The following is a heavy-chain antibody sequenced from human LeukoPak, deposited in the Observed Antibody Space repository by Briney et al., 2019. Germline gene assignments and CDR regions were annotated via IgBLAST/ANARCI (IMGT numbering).Heavy chain of an antibody. V-gene: IGHV4-59*11. Sequence: SETLSLTCTVSGGSIGSHYWTWIRQTPGKGLEWIGYVYDIGSTKYNPSLKSRVTISVDTSKNQFSLRLSSVTAADTAVYYCARGGVLRSVDYWGQGTLVAVSS. CDR3: ARGGVLRSVDY. CDR1: GGSIGSHY. J-gene: IGHJ4*02. D-gene: IGHD3-16*01. CDR2: VYDIGST.